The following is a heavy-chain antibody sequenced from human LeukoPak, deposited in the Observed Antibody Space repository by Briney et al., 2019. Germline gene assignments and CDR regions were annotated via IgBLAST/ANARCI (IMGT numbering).Heavy chain of an antibody. J-gene: IGHJ4*02. V-gene: IGHV3-30*18. Sequence: PGGSLRLSCAASGCTFSSYGMHWVRQAPAKGLEWVGVISYDGSNKYYADSVKGRFTISRDNSKNTLYLQMNSLRAEDTAVYYCAKDKGPAYCSSTSCYSGTDYWGQGTLVTVSS. D-gene: IGHD2-2*01. CDR3: AKDKGPAYCSSTSCYSGTDY. CDR1: GCTFSSYG. CDR2: ISYDGSNK.